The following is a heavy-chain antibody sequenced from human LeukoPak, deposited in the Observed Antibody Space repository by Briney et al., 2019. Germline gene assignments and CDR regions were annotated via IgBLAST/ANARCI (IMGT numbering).Heavy chain of an antibody. Sequence: GGSLRLSCAASGFTFSSYWMSWVRQAPGKGLERVANIKQDGSEKYYVDSVKGRFTISRDNAKNSLYLQMNSLRAEDTAVYYCARDCSSTSCYFYYYYYMYVWGKGTTVTVSS. CDR1: GFTFSSYW. CDR3: ARDCSSTSCYFYYYYYMYV. J-gene: IGHJ6*03. D-gene: IGHD2-2*01. V-gene: IGHV3-7*01. CDR2: IKQDGSEK.